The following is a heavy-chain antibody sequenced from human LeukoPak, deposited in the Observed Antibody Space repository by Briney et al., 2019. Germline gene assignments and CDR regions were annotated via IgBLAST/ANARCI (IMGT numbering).Heavy chain of an antibody. V-gene: IGHV4-39*01. Sequence: TTSETQSLTCTVSGGSISSSSYYWGWIRQPPGKGLEWIGSIYYSGSTYYNPSLKSRVTISVDTSKNQFSLKLSSVTAADTAVYYCARHRIAAAGTHWFDPWGQGTLVTVSS. CDR1: GGSISSSSYY. D-gene: IGHD6-13*01. CDR2: IYYSGST. CDR3: ARHRIAAAGTHWFDP. J-gene: IGHJ5*02.